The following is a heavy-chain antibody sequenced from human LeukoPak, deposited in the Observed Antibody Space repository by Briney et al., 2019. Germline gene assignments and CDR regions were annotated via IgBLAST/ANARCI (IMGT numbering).Heavy chain of an antibody. CDR1: GGSFSGYY. J-gene: IGHJ4*02. Sequence: SETLSLTCAVYGGSFSGYYWSWIRQPPGKGLEWIGEINHSGSTNYNPSLKSRVTISVDTTKNQFSLKLSSVTAADTAVYYCARTVYYYGSGSYSDYWGQGTLVTVSS. CDR3: ARTVYYYGSGSYSDY. D-gene: IGHD3-10*01. V-gene: IGHV4-34*01. CDR2: INHSGST.